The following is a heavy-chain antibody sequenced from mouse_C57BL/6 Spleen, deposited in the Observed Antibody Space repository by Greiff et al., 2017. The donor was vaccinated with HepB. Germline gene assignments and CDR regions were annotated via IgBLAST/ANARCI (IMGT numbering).Heavy chain of an antibody. CDR1: GYTFTDYY. Sequence: QVQLQQSGAELVKPGASVKISCKASGYTFTDYYINWVKQRPGQGLEWIGKLGPGSGSTYYNEKFKGKATLTADKSSSTAYMQLSNLTSEDSAVYFWAREGDYDFYAMDYWGQGTSVTVSS. CDR3: AREGDYDFYAMDY. CDR2: LGPGSGST. J-gene: IGHJ4*01. D-gene: IGHD2-4*01. V-gene: IGHV1-77*01.